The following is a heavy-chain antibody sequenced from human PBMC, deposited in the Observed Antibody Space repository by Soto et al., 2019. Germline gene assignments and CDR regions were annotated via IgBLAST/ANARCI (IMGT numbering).Heavy chain of an antibody. Sequence: SVKVSCKASGGTFSSYAISWVRQAPGQGLEWXGGXXPXXGXAXXXQXXXGRVTITADKSTSTAYMELSSLRSEDTAVYYCAREGIAAAGTNVDYWGQGTLVTSPQ. CDR1: GGTFSSYA. V-gene: IGHV1-69*06. D-gene: IGHD6-13*01. CDR3: AREGIAAAGTNVDY. J-gene: IGHJ4*02. CDR2: XXPXXGXA.